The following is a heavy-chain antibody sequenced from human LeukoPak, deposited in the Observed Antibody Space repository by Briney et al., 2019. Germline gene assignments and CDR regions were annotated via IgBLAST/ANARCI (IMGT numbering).Heavy chain of an antibody. CDR3: GRSAGFVHFDH. J-gene: IGHJ4*02. Sequence: SETLSLTCTVSGNSISSSSYHWVWIRQPPGKGLEWNGSINYYGKTYYNPSVKNRLTISVDTSKNQFCLMVRSVTAADTAVYYCGRSAGFVHFDHWGQGTLVTVTS. D-gene: IGHD3-16*01. CDR2: INYYGKT. V-gene: IGHV4-39*07. CDR1: GNSISSSSYH.